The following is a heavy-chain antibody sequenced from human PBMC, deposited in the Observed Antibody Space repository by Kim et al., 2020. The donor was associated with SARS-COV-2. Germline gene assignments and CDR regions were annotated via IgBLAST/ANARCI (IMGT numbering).Heavy chain of an antibody. Sequence: SETLSLTCAVYGGSFSGYYWSWIRQPPGKGLEWIGEINHSGSTNYNPSLKSRVTISVDTSKNQFSLKLSSVTAADTAVYYCARDSAGSNNSSYGMDVWGQGTTVTVSS. V-gene: IGHV4-34*01. CDR1: GGSFSGYY. D-gene: IGHD1-1*01. CDR2: INHSGST. J-gene: IGHJ6*02. CDR3: ARDSAGSNNSSYGMDV.